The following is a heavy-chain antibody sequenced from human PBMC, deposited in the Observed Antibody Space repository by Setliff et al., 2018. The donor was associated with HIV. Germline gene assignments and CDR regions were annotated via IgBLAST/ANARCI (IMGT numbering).Heavy chain of an antibody. D-gene: IGHD2-15*01. CDR1: GDSISSYY. V-gene: IGHV4-4*09. Sequence: SETLSLTCTVSGDSISSYYWSWIRQPPGKGLEWIGYIYTSGSTNYNPSLKSRVTMSVDKSKNQFSLRLSSVTAADTAVYYCARARRAGSGPKYFQHWGQGTLVTVSS. CDR3: ARARRAGSGPKYFQH. J-gene: IGHJ1*01. CDR2: IYTSGST.